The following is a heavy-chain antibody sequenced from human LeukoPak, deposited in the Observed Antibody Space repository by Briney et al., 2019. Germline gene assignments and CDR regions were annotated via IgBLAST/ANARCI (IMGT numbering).Heavy chain of an antibody. Sequence: GASVKVSCKASGYTFTSYDINWVRQATGQGLEWMGWMNPNSGGTNYAQKFQGRVTMTRDTSISTAYMELSRLRSDDTAVYYCARDRVVVVPAAPGYMDVWGKGTTVTVSS. CDR3: ARDRVVVVPAAPGYMDV. D-gene: IGHD2-2*01. V-gene: IGHV1-2*02. J-gene: IGHJ6*03. CDR1: GYTFTSYD. CDR2: MNPNSGGT.